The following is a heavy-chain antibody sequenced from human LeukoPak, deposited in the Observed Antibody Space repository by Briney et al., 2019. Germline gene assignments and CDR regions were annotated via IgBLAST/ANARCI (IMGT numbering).Heavy chain of an antibody. CDR2: IYYGGNT. CDR1: GFTFSSYW. J-gene: IGHJ4*02. V-gene: IGHV4-39*01. CDR3: ARHSWGWELFY. Sequence: PGGSLRLSCAASGFTFSSYWMSWVRQPPGKGLEWIGSIYYGGNTYYNPSLKSRVTISVDTSKNQFSLKLSSVTAADTAIYYCARHSWGWELFYWGQGTLVTVSS. D-gene: IGHD3-10*01.